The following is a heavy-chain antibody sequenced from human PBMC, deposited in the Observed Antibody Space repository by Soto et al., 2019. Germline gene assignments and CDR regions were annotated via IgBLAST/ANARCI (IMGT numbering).Heavy chain of an antibody. V-gene: IGHV1-8*01. CDR2: MNPNSGDT. J-gene: IGHJ4*02. CDR3: ARGSQWFAVTTD. Sequence: QVQLVQSGAEVKKPGASVKVSCKASGYTFTSYDINWVRQATGQGLEWMGWMNPNSGDTGYAQMFQGSVTMTRNTSISTAYMELSSLRSEDTAVYYCARGSQWFAVTTDWGEGTLVSVSS. CDR1: GYTFTSYD. D-gene: IGHD4-17*01.